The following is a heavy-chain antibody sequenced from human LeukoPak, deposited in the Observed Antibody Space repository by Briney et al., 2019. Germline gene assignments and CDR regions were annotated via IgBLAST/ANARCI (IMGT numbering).Heavy chain of an antibody. V-gene: IGHV4-31*03. Sequence: SQTLSLTCTVSGGSISSGGYYWSWIRQHPGKGLEWIGYIYYSGSTYYNPSLKSRVTISVDTSKNQFSLKLSSVTAADTAVYYCARGDRGGYNWNYGSDAFDIWGQGTMVTASS. CDR2: IYYSGST. CDR1: GGSISSGGYY. D-gene: IGHD1-7*01. J-gene: IGHJ3*02. CDR3: ARGDRGGYNWNYGSDAFDI.